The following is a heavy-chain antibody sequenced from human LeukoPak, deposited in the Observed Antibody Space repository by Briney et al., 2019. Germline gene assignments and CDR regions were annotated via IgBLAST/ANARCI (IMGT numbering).Heavy chain of an antibody. J-gene: IGHJ6*02. D-gene: IGHD3-22*01. CDR3: AKDPYYYDSSGLFMVVSRNDYYYGMDA. V-gene: IGHV3-30*18. CDR1: GFTFSSYG. CDR2: ILYDGSNK. Sequence: PGGSLRLSCAASGFTFSSYGMHWVRQAPGKGLEWVAVILYDGSNKYYADSVKGRFTISRDNSKNTLYLQMNSLRAEDTAVYYCAKDPYYYDSSGLFMVVSRNDYYYGMDAWGQGTTVTVSS.